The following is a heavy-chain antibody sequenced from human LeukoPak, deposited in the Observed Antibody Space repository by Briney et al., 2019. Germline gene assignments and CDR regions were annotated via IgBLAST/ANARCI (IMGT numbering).Heavy chain of an antibody. D-gene: IGHD5-18*01. CDR1: GGSVSSGSYY. CDR3: ARSVDTAMVEGYYFDY. CDR2: IYYSGST. V-gene: IGHV4-61*01. J-gene: IGHJ4*02. Sequence: SETLSLTCTVSGGSVSSGSYYWSWIRQPPGKGLEWIGYIYYSGSTNYNPSLKSRVTMSVDTSKNQFSLKLSSVTAADTAVYYCARSVDTAMVEGYYFDYWGQGTLVTVSS.